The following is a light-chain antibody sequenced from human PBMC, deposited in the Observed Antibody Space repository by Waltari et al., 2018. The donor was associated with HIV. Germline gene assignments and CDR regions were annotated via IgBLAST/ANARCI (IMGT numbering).Light chain of an antibody. CDR1: SSDFGFYNY. J-gene: IGLJ2*01. CDR3: TSYTSSDTLV. Sequence: QSALTQPASVSGSPGQSITIPCTGSSSDFGFYNYVSWYQQFPGKVPKVIIYEVTSRPSGVYDRFAGSRSGNTASLTISGLQHEDEADYYCTSYTSSDTLVFGGGTKVTVL. V-gene: IGLV2-14*01. CDR2: EVT.